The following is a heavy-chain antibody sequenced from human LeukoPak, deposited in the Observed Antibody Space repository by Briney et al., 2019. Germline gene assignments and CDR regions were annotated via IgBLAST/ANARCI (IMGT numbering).Heavy chain of an antibody. CDR3: ARVKMIIVVLDVFDI. Sequence: PGGSLRLSCAASGFTFSSYGMHWVRQAPGKGLEWVAFIRYDGSNKYYAGSVKGRFTISRDNAKNSLYLQMNSLRAEDTAVYYCARVKMIIVVLDVFDIWGQGTMVTVSS. CDR1: GFTFSSYG. CDR2: IRYDGSNK. D-gene: IGHD3-22*01. J-gene: IGHJ3*02. V-gene: IGHV3-30*02.